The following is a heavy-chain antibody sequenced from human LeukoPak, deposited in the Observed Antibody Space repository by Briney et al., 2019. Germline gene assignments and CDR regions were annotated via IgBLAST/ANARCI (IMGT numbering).Heavy chain of an antibody. CDR3: TTLVWVYCNSTYCYPPDY. CDR1: GLTGFTFSNYW. Sequence: GGSLRLSCAASGLTGFTFSNYWMSWVRQAPGKGLEWVGRIKSKTDGGTTDYAAPVKGRFSISRDDSKNTLYLQMNSLKTEDTAVYYCTTLVWVYCNSTYCYPPDYWGQGALVTVSS. J-gene: IGHJ4*02. D-gene: IGHD2-2*01. V-gene: IGHV3-15*01. CDR2: IKSKTDGGTT.